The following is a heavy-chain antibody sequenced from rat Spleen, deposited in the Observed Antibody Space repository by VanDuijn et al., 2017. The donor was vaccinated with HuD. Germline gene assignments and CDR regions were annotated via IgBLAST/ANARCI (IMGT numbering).Heavy chain of an antibody. CDR3: ARERRDGSYYYAHFGY. D-gene: IGHD1-12*02. CDR2: INTDSSST. J-gene: IGHJ2*01. CDR1: GFTFSTYV. V-gene: IGHV5-43*01. Sequence: EVQLVESGGGLVQPGSSLKVSCVASGFTFSTYVMPWFRQAPENGIEWLAYINTDSSSTHYAETVKGRFTISRDNAKNTVDMRLSSLRSEDTAMYFCARERRDGSYYYAHFGYWGQGVMVTVSS.